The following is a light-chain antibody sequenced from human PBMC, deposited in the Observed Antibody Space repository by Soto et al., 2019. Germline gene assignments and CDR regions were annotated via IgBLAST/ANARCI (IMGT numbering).Light chain of an antibody. CDR1: QSVGNNY. CDR2: TAS. V-gene: IGKV3-20*01. CDR3: HQHAESPLT. J-gene: IGKJ4*01. Sequence: EIVLTQSPGTLSLSPGERATLSCRASQSVGNNYLAWYQQKPGQAPRLLIYTASIRATGIPDRFSGSGSGTDFTLTISRLEPEDFAVYYCHQHAESPLTFGGGTKVDNK.